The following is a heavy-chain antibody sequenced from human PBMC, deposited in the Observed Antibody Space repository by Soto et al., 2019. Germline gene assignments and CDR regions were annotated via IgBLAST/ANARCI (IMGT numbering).Heavy chain of an antibody. V-gene: IGHV4-34*01. Sequence: SETLSLTCAVYGGSFSGYYWSWIRQPPGKGLEWIGEINHSGSTNYNPSLKSRVTISVDTSKNQFSLKLSSVTAADTAVYYCASTSHRPYYYYGMDVWGQGTTVTVSS. CDR1: GGSFSGYY. D-gene: IGHD2-2*01. J-gene: IGHJ6*02. CDR3: ASTSHRPYYYYGMDV. CDR2: INHSGST.